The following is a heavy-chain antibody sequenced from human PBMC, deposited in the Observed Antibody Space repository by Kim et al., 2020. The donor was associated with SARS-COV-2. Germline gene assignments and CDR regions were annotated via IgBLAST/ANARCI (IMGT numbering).Heavy chain of an antibody. CDR2: ISGSSDNT. CDR3: AKRPISSASSPGRLDY. CDR1: GFTFSNYA. D-gene: IGHD2-2*01. V-gene: IGHV3-23*01. Sequence: GGSLRLSCAASGFTFSNYAMNWVRQAPGKGLEWVSIISGSSDNTYYADSVKGRFTISRDNSKNTLYLQMNNLRAEDTAVYYCAKRPISSASSPGRLDYWGQGTLVSVSS. J-gene: IGHJ4*02.